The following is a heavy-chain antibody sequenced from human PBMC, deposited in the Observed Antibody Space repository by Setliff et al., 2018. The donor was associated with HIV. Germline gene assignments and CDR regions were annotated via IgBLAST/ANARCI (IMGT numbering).Heavy chain of an antibody. CDR2: ISYDGSKI. CDR3: ARISVASRYNSDMDV. Sequence: GGSLRLSCAASGFTFSSYAMYWVRQAPGKGLEWVAIISYDGSKIYYADSVKGRFTISRDNSNNTLYLQMNSLRAEDTAVYYCARISVASRYNSDMDVWGKGTTVTVSS. V-gene: IGHV3-30*01. J-gene: IGHJ6*03. CDR1: GFTFSSYA. D-gene: IGHD5-12*01.